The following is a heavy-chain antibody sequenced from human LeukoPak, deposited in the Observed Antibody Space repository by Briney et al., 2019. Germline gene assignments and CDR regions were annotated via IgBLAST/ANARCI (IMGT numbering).Heavy chain of an antibody. D-gene: IGHD3-3*01. V-gene: IGHV3-11*01. J-gene: IGHJ4*02. CDR2: ISSSGSTI. Sequence: PGGSLRLSCAASGFTFSDYYMSWIRQAPGKGLEWVSYISSSGSTIYYANSVKGRFTISRDNAKNSLYLQMNSLSAEDTAEYYCARETSGYYLDYWGQGTLVTVSS. CDR1: GFTFSDYY. CDR3: ARETSGYYLDY.